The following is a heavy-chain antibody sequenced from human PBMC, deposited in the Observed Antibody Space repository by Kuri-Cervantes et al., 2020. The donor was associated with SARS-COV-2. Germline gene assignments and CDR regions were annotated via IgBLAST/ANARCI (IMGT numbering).Heavy chain of an antibody. CDR3: ARGVSYDFWSGYFL. CDR1: GFTFSSYA. V-gene: IGHV3-64*02. D-gene: IGHD3-3*01. J-gene: IGHJ4*02. Sequence: GGSLRLSCAASGFTFSSYAMHWVRQAPGKGLEYVSAISSNGGSTYYADSVKGRFTISRDNSKNTLYLQMGSLRAEDMAVYYCARGVSYDFWSGYFLWGQGTLVTVSS. CDR2: ISSNGGST.